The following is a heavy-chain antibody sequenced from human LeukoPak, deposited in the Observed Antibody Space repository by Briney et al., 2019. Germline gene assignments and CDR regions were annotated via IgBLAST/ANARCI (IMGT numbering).Heavy chain of an antibody. CDR1: GFTFSSYG. J-gene: IGHJ6*02. V-gene: IGHV3-48*03. Sequence: PGGSLRLSCAASGFTFSSYGMNWVRQAPGKGLEWVSYISSSGSTIYYADSVKGRFTIPRDNAKNSLYLQMNSLRAEDTAVYYCARDRKSWANYYGMDVWGQGTTVTVSS. CDR3: ARDRKSWANYYGMDV. CDR2: ISSSGSTI. D-gene: IGHD6-13*01.